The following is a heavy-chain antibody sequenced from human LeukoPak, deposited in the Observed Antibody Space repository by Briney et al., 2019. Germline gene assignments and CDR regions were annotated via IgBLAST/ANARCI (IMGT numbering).Heavy chain of an antibody. Sequence: PSETLSLTCTVSGVSITSYKWSWLRQSLGKGLEWIGTIYDSGSTYYNPSLKSRVTISVETSKNQFSLKLSSVTAAYTAVYYCGRLYYGGNSAIDSWGQGTLVTVSS. J-gene: IGHJ4*02. CDR3: GRLYYGGNSAIDS. D-gene: IGHD4-23*01. CDR2: IYDSGST. CDR1: GVSITSYK. V-gene: IGHV4-59*04.